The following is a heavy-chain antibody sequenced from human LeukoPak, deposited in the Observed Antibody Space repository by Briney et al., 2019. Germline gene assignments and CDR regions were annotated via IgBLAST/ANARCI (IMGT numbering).Heavy chain of an antibody. D-gene: IGHD1-26*01. J-gene: IGHJ4*02. V-gene: IGHV1-69*06. CDR2: IIPIFGTA. Sequence: RWASVKVSCKASGGTFSSYAISWVRQAPGQGLEWMGGIIPIFGTANYAQKFQGRVTITADKSTSTAYMELSSLRSEDTAVYYCASDGSGSYLYEPLFDYWGQGTLVTVSS. CDR1: GGTFSSYA. CDR3: ASDGSGSYLYEPLFDY.